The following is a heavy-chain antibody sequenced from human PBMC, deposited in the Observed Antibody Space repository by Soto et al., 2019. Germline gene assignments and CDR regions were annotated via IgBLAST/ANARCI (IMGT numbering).Heavy chain of an antibody. CDR3: ARDTGGSYDF. CDR1: GFRFSDYY. V-gene: IGHV3-72*01. J-gene: IGHJ4*02. CDR2: TRNKANSYAA. Sequence: PGGSLRLSCASSGFRFSDYYMGWVRQLPGMGLEWVGRTRNKANSYAAEYAPSVRGRFTISRHDSEDSMFLQLNSLKTEDTAVYYCARDTGGSYDFWGQGALVTVSS. D-gene: IGHD1-26*01.